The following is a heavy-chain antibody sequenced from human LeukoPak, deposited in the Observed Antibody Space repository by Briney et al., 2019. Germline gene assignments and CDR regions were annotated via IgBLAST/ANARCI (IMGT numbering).Heavy chain of an antibody. V-gene: IGHV4-61*01. CDR2: IYYSGST. Sequence: PSETLSLTCTVSGGSVSSGSYYWSWIRQPPGKGLEWIGYIYYSGSTKYNPSLKSRVTISVDTSKNQFSLKLSSVTAADTAVYYCARDTTNVYYYDTSGHDHWGQGTLVTVST. D-gene: IGHD3-22*01. CDR3: ARDTTNVYYYDTSGHDH. CDR1: GGSVSSGSYY. J-gene: IGHJ4*02.